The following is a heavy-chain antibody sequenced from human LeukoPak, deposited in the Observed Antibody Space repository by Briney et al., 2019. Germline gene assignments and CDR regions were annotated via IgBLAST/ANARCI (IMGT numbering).Heavy chain of an antibody. CDR1: GFTFSSYG. V-gene: IGHV3-30*02. CDR3: AKVPLGYDSSGYPRY. Sequence: GGSLRLSCAASGFTFSSYGMHWVRQAPGKGLEGVAFIRYDGSNKYYADSVKGRFTISRDNSKNTLYLQMNSLRAEDTAVYYCAKVPLGYDSSGYPRYWGQGTLVTVSS. CDR2: IRYDGSNK. D-gene: IGHD3-22*01. J-gene: IGHJ4*02.